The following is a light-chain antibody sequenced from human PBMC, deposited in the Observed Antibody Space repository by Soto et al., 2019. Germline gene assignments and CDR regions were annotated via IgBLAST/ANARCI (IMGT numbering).Light chain of an antibody. CDR1: QSVSTSH. CDR3: QQYGSSPIT. V-gene: IGKV3-20*01. Sequence: ESVLTQSPGTLSLSPGERATLSCRASQSVSTSHLAWYQQKVGQAPRLLIYGASSRATGIPDRFSGSGSGTDFTLTISRLEPEDFAVYYCQQYGSSPITFGQGTRLEIK. J-gene: IGKJ5*01. CDR2: GAS.